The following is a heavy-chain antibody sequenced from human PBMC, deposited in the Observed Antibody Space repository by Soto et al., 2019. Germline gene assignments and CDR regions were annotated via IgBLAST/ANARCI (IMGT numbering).Heavy chain of an antibody. D-gene: IGHD2-15*01. CDR2: ISVSGDRT. V-gene: IGHV3-23*01. CDR1: GFTFSNYG. J-gene: IGHJ6*03. Sequence: GGSLRLSCAASGFTFSNYGMTWVRQAPGKGLEWVSGISVSGDRTYYGDPVKGRFTISRDNSRNVLYLQMDSLTAEDTAVYFCAKSQYCCYYMDVWGKGTTVTVSS. CDR3: AKSQYCCYYMDV.